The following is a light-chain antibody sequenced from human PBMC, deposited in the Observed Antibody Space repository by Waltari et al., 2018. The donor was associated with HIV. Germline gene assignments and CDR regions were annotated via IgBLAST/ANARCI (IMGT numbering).Light chain of an antibody. J-gene: IGLJ2*01. CDR2: QGS. Sequence: SYELTQPPSVSVSPGQTASITCSGDNLGDKYACWYQQKPGQSPVLVIYQGSKRPPGIPERFSGSNSGNTATLTISGTQAMDEADYYCQAWDSSIHVVFGGGTKLTVL. CDR3: QAWDSSIHVV. CDR1: NLGDKY. V-gene: IGLV3-1*01.